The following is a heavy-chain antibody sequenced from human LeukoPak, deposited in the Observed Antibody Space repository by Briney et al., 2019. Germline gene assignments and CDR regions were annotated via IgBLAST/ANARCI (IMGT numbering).Heavy chain of an antibody. Sequence: GGSLRLSCGASGFTFSSHAMTWVRQAPGKGLEWVSAISISGDTTYYADAVKGRFTISRDNSKNTVYLQMNSLRAEDTAVYYCANEIRPDDYWGQGTLVTVSS. J-gene: IGHJ4*02. CDR2: ISISGDTT. D-gene: IGHD1-14*01. CDR3: ANEIRPDDY. V-gene: IGHV3-23*01. CDR1: GFTFSSHA.